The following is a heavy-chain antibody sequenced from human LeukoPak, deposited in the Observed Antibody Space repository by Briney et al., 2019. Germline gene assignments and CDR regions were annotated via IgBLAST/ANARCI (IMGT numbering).Heavy chain of an antibody. CDR2: IIPNSGGT. V-gene: IGHV1-2*06. CDR1: GYTFTGYY. J-gene: IGHJ4*02. CDR3: ARGDYDTSGYKFDY. Sequence: GESLKVSCKASGYTFTGYYMHWVRQAPGQGLEWMGRIIPNSGGTNSGQKFQGRLTMTRDTSISTAYMELRRLSSDDTAVYYCARGDYDTSGYKFDYWGQGTLVTVSS. D-gene: IGHD3-22*01.